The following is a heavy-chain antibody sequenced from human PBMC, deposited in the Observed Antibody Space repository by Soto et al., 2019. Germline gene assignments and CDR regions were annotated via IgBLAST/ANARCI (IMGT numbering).Heavy chain of an antibody. J-gene: IGHJ5*02. V-gene: IGHV1-3*01. Sequence: ASVKVSCKASGYTFTSYAMQWVRQAPGQRLEWMGWINAGNGNTNYSQKFQGRVTMTADESTSTAYMELSSLRSEDTAVYYCARGTLLGDDSRWFDPWGQGTLVPVSS. CDR3: ARGTLLGDDSRWFDP. CDR1: GYTFTSYA. CDR2: INAGNGNT. D-gene: IGHD2-21*02.